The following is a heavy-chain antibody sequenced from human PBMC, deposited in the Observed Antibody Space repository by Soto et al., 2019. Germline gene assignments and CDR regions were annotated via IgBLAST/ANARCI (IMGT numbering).Heavy chain of an antibody. V-gene: IGHV4-38-2*01. CDR3: ARRGGILRFLEWFYFDY. CDR1: GDSISSGYY. D-gene: IGHD3-3*01. Sequence: SETLSLTCAVSGDSISSGYYWAWIRQPPGKGLEWIGSIYHSGTTYYNPSLKSRVTISVDTSKNQFSLKLSSVTAADTAVYYCARRGGILRFLEWFYFDYWGQGTLVTVSS. J-gene: IGHJ4*02. CDR2: IYHSGTT.